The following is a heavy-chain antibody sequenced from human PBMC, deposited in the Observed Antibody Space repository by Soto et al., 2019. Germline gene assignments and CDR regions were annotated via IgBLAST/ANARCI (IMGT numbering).Heavy chain of an antibody. J-gene: IGHJ4*02. CDR1: GYSFTSYW. V-gene: IGHV5-51*01. D-gene: IGHD6-19*01. CDR3: AIHQWLAQTSAAYFDY. CDR2: IYPGDSDT. Sequence: EVQLVQSGAEVKKPGESLKISCKGSGYSFTSYWIGWVRQMPGKGLEWMGIIYPGDSDTRYSPSFQGQVTISADKSISTAYLQWSSLKASDTAMYYCAIHQWLAQTSAAYFDYWGQGTLVTVSS.